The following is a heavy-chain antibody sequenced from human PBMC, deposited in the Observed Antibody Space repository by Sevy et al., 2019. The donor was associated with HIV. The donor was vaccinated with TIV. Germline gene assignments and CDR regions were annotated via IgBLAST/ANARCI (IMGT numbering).Heavy chain of an antibody. Sequence: GGSLRLSCAASGFTFRSYVMSWVRQAPGKGLEWVCTINGSGGYTYYADSVKGRFTISRDNSKNTVDLEMSSLTAEDTVLYYCAKETAAGYYWGQGTLVTVSS. CDR2: INGSGGYT. D-gene: IGHD6-13*01. J-gene: IGHJ4*02. CDR1: GFTFRSYV. V-gene: IGHV3-23*01. CDR3: AKETAAGYY.